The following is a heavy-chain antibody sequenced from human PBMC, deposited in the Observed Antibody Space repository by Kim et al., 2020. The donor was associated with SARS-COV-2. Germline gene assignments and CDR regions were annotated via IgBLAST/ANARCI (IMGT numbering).Heavy chain of an antibody. D-gene: IGHD3-10*01. V-gene: IGHV4-38-2*02. Sequence: SETLSLTCTVSGYSISSGYYWGWIRQPPGKGLEWIGSIYHSGSTYYNPSLKSRVTISVDTSKNQFSLKLSSVTAEDTAVYYCARDGSGSYYLHYFDYWGQGTLVTVSS. CDR1: GYSISSGYY. CDR3: ARDGSGSYYLHYFDY. J-gene: IGHJ4*02. CDR2: IYHSGST.